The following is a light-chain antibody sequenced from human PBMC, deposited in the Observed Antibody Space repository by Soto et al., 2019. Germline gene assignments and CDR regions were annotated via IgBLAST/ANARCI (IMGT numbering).Light chain of an antibody. CDR1: SSDVGGYNY. CDR2: EVS. CDR3: SSYAGSTLYV. Sequence: QSALTQPPSASGSPGQSVTISCTGTSSDVGGYNYVSWYQQHPGKAPKLMIYEVSKRPSGVPDRFSGSKSGNTASLTVSGLLAEDEADYYCSSYAGSTLYVFGTGTKLTVL. J-gene: IGLJ1*01. V-gene: IGLV2-8*01.